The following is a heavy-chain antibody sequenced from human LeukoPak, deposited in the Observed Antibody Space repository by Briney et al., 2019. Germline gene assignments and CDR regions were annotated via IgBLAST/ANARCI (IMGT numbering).Heavy chain of an antibody. Sequence: GRTLRLSCAASGFDLSTYEMNWVRQAAGKGLEWIADTTISGNTRNYADSVKGRFTISRDNASTSLYLQRNSLRGEDTGVYYCARGDPHADLWGQGTLVTVSS. CDR1: GFDLSTYE. CDR2: TTISGNTR. CDR3: ARGDPHADL. V-gene: IGHV3-48*03. J-gene: IGHJ5*02.